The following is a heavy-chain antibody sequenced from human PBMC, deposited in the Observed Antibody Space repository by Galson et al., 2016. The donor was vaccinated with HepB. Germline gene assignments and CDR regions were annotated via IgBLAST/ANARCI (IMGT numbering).Heavy chain of an antibody. V-gene: IGHV6-1*01. CDR1: GDSVCGDTAT. J-gene: IGHJ5*02. D-gene: IGHD2/OR15-2a*01. CDR2: TPYRSQWLY. CDR3: ARSAYFKEWLDP. Sequence: CAISGDSVCGDTATWNGIRQSPLRGLEWLGRTPYRSQWLYVYARSLKGRITIKPDTSTNQFSLHLTAVPPEDTAMYFCARSAYFKEWLDPWGQGTPVTVSS.